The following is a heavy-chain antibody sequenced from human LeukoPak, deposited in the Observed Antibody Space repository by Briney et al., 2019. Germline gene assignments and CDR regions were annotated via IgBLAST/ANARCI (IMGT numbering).Heavy chain of an antibody. V-gene: IGHV3-21*01. Sequence: GGSLRLSCAASGFTFSSYSMNWVRQAPGKGLEWVSSISSSSSYIYYADSVKGRFTISRDNAKNSLYLQMNSLRAEDTAVYYCARDGRIAAAAPNWFDPWGQGTLVTVSS. CDR2: ISSSSSYI. CDR1: GFTFSSYS. J-gene: IGHJ5*02. CDR3: ARDGRIAAAAPNWFDP. D-gene: IGHD6-13*01.